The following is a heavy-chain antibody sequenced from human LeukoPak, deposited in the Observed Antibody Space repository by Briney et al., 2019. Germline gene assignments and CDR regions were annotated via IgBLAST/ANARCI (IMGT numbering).Heavy chain of an antibody. Sequence: ASVKVSCKASGYTFTGYYMHWVRQVPGQGLEWMGWINPNSGGTNYAQKFQGRVTMTRDTSISTAYMELSRLRSDDTAVYYCARERGYCSSTSCYADQYFDYWGQGTLVTVSS. V-gene: IGHV1-2*02. CDR2: INPNSGGT. CDR1: GYTFTGYY. CDR3: ARERGYCSSTSCYADQYFDY. J-gene: IGHJ4*02. D-gene: IGHD2-2*01.